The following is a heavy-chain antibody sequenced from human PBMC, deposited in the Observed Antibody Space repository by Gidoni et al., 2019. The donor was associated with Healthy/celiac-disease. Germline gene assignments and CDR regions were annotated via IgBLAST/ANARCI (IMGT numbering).Heavy chain of an antibody. Sequence: QVQLVQSGAEVKKPGSSVKVSCKASGGTFSSYAISWVRQAPGQGLEWMGGIIPIFGTANYAQKFQGRVTIIADESTSTAYMELSSLRSEDTAVYYCATQPGSPQQVLGYYFDYWGQGTLVTVSS. CDR3: ATQPGSPQQVLGYYFDY. J-gene: IGHJ4*02. V-gene: IGHV1-69*01. CDR1: GGTFSSYA. CDR2: IIPIFGTA. D-gene: IGHD6-13*01.